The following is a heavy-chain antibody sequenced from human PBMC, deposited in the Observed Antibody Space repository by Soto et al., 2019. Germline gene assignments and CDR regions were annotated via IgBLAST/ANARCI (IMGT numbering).Heavy chain of an antibody. V-gene: IGHV4-31*03. CDR2: IHYTGST. CDR1: GGSLTSGGYY. Sequence: QVQLQESGPGLVKPSQTLSLTCTISGGSLTSGGYYWGWIRQQPGKGLEWIGYIHYTGSTYANPSLESRIPMSVDTAKNQCSLNLNAVTAADTAVYYCARADRSLLRGITPFFYSWGQGTLVTVSS. D-gene: IGHD3-10*01. J-gene: IGHJ4*02. CDR3: ARADRSLLRGITPFFYS.